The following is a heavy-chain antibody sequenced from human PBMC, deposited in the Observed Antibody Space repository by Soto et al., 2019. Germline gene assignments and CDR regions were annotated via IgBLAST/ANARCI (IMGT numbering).Heavy chain of an antibody. J-gene: IGHJ4*03. CDR2: VYHSGST. CDR1: GDSIRGGGHY. CDR3: ARDTGLAPTVWGY. Sequence: QVQLQESGPGLVKPSQTLSLTCSVSGDSIRGGGHYWNWIRQFPGKGLVWIGYVYHSGSTHYNQSLRGRLTISIDTSKNQFSLRLISVTAADTALYYCARDTGLAPTVWGYWGHGTQVTVSS. V-gene: IGHV4-31*03. D-gene: IGHD7-27*01.